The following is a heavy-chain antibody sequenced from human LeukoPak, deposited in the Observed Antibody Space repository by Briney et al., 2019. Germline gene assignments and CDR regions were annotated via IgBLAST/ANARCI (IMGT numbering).Heavy chain of an antibody. V-gene: IGHV4-34*01. Sequence: SETLSLTCAVYGGSFSGYYWSWIRQPPGKGLEWIGEINHSGSTNYNPSLKSRVTISVDTSKNQFSLKLSSVTAADTAVYYCAREGGRYCSSTSCYIWGQGTLDTVSS. J-gene: IGHJ4*02. CDR1: GGSFSGYY. CDR2: INHSGST. CDR3: AREGGRYCSSTSCYI. D-gene: IGHD2-2*02.